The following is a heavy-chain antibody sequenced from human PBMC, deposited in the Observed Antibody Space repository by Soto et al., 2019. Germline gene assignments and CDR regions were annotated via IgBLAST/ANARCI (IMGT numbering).Heavy chain of an antibody. J-gene: IGHJ4*02. CDR2: INPSGGST. Sequence: GASVKVSCQASGYTFTSYYMHWVRQAPGQGLEWMGIINPSGGSTSYAQKFQGRVTMTRDTSTSTVYMELSSLRSEDTAVYYCARLHDFWSGYLEFDYWGQGTLVTVSS. CDR3: ARLHDFWSGYLEFDY. CDR1: GYTFTSYY. D-gene: IGHD3-3*01. V-gene: IGHV1-46*03.